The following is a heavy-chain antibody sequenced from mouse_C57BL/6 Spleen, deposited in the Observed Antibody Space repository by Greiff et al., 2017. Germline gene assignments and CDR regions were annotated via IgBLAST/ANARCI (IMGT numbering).Heavy chain of an antibody. D-gene: IGHD2-1*01. J-gene: IGHJ1*03. CDR2: ISSGSSYT. CDR1: GFTFSSYG. CDR3: ARQDGAYGNYWYFDV. Sequence: EVKLVESGGDLVKPGGSLKLSCAASGFTFSSYGMSWVRQTPDKRLEWVATISSGSSYTYYPDSVQGRFTISRDNAKNTLYLQMSSLKSEDTAMYYCARQDGAYGNYWYFDVWGTGTTVTVSS. V-gene: IGHV5-6*02.